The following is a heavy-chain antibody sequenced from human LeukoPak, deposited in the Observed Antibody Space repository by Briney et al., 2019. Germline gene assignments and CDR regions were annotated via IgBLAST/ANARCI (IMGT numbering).Heavy chain of an antibody. D-gene: IGHD2-15*01. CDR2: INPDSGGT. Sequence: ASVKVSCKASGYTFTGYYMHWVRQAPGQGLEWMGWINPDSGGTNYAQKFQGRVTMTRDTSISTAYMELSRLRSDDTAVYYCARDPGGYCSGGSCYPYFDYWGQGTLVTVSS. V-gene: IGHV1-2*02. J-gene: IGHJ4*02. CDR1: GYTFTGYY. CDR3: ARDPGGYCSGGSCYPYFDY.